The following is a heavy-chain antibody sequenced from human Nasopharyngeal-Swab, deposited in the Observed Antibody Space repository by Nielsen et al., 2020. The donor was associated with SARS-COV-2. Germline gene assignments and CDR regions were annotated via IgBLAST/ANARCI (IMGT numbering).Heavy chain of an antibody. CDR1: GYTFSDYY. CDR2: INPGSGDT. J-gene: IGHJ4*02. V-gene: IGHV1-2*06. D-gene: IGHD2-2*01. Sequence: ASVKVSCKASGYTFSDYYIHWVRQAPGQGLECMGRINPGSGDTYYAQKFQGRITVTGDTSINTAYMELSRLTSDDTAVYFCARRTECSGTVCIFDYWGQGTLVTVSS. CDR3: ARRTECSGTVCIFDY.